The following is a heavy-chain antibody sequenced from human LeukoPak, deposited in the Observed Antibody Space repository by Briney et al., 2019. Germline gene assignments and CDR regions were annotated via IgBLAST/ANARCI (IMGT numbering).Heavy chain of an antibody. CDR1: GYTFTSYG. CDR2: ISAYNGNT. V-gene: IGHV1-18*01. D-gene: IGHD4-17*01. Sequence: ASAKVSCKASGYTFTSYGISWVRQAPGQGLEWMGWISAYNGNTNYAQKLQGRVTMTTDTSTSTAYMELRSLRSDDTAVYYCARDKDYGDYTPFFEVSPWGQGTLVTVSS. CDR3: ARDKDYGDYTPFFEVSP. J-gene: IGHJ5*02.